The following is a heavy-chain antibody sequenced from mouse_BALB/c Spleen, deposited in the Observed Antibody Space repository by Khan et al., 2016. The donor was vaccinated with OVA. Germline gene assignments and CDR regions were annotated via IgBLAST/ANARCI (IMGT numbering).Heavy chain of an antibody. CDR3: ATSYFYGYYFDF. D-gene: IGHD1-1*01. J-gene: IGHJ2*01. Sequence: EVELVESGGGLVQPGGSRKLSCAASGFTFSSYGMHWVRQAPERGLEWVAYISGDSNTIYYADTVQGRFTISRDNHRNTLFLQMTSLMSEDTAMYYCATSYFYGYYFDFWGPGTTLTVSS. CDR2: ISGDSNTI. V-gene: IGHV5-17*02. CDR1: GFTFSSYG.